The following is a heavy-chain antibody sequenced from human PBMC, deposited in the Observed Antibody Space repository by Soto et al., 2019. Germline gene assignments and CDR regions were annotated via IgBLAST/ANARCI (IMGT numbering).Heavy chain of an antibody. J-gene: IGHJ4*02. CDR1: GFTFSTYG. CDR2: ISSTTNYI. V-gene: IGHV3-21*06. CDR3: ARESEDLTSNFDY. Sequence: GGSLRLSCTTSGFTFSTYGMHWVRQAPGKGLEWVSSISSTTNYIYYGDSMKGRFTISRDNAKNSLYLEMNSLRAEDTAVYYCARESEDLTSNFDYWGQGTLVTVSS.